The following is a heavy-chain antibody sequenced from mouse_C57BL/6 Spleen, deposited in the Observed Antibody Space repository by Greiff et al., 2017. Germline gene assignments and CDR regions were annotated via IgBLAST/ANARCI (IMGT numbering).Heavy chain of an antibody. CDR1: GYAFSSSW. J-gene: IGHJ1*03. Sequence: QVQLQQSGPELVKPGASVKISCKASGYAFSSSWMNWVKQRPGKGLEWIGRIYPGDGDTNYNGKFKGKATLTADKSSSTAYMQLSSLTSEDSAVYFCANYDYEGYFDVWGTGTTVTVSS. D-gene: IGHD2-4*01. V-gene: IGHV1-82*01. CDR3: ANYDYEGYFDV. CDR2: IYPGDGDT.